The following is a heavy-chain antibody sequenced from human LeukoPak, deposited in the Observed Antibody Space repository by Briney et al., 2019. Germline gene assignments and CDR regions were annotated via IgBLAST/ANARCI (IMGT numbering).Heavy chain of an antibody. CDR1: GGSISSYY. CDR3: ARVGACAFDI. CDR2: IYYSGST. Sequence: SETLSLTCTVSGGSISSYYWSWIRQPTGKGLEWIGYIYYSGSTNYNPSLKSRVTISVDTSKNQFSLKLSSVTAADTAVYYCARVGACAFDIWGQGTMLSVSS. J-gene: IGHJ3*02. V-gene: IGHV4-59*01.